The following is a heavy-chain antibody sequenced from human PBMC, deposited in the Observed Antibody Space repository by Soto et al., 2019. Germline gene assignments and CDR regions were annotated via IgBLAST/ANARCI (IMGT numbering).Heavy chain of an antibody. Sequence: SETLSLTCTVSGGSISSGGYYWSWIRQHPGKGLEWIGYIYYSGSTYYNPSLKSRVTISVDTSKSQFSLKLSSVTAADTAVYYCARELLVRGAYYFDYWGQGTLVTVSS. D-gene: IGHD3-10*01. CDR1: GGSISSGGYY. V-gene: IGHV4-31*03. J-gene: IGHJ4*02. CDR2: IYYSGST. CDR3: ARELLVRGAYYFDY.